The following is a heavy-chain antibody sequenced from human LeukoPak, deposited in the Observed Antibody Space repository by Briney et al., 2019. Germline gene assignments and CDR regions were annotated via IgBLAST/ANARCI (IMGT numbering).Heavy chain of an antibody. J-gene: IGHJ6*02. CDR2: IRSKTDGGTT. CDR3: AKDSGTYYGYYYDYYYGMDV. V-gene: IGHV3-23*01. D-gene: IGHD1-26*01. CDR1: GFIFSSYA. Sequence: GGSLRLSCAASGFIFSSYAMSWVRQAPGKGLEWVGCIRSKTDGGTTDYADSVKARFTISRDNSKNTLYLQMNSLRADDTAVYYCAKDSGTYYGYYYDYYYGMDVWGQGTTVTVSS.